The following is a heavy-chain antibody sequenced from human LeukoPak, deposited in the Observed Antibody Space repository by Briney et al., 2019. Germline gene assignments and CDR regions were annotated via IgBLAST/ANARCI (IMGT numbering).Heavy chain of an antibody. J-gene: IGHJ3*02. V-gene: IGHV3-15*01. CDR1: GFTFSNAW. CDR3: TTDRGLYDSSGYYYFATDI. D-gene: IGHD3-22*01. Sequence: GGSLRLSCAASGFTFSNAWMNWVRQAPGKGLEWVGRIKSKSDGWTTDYAAPVKGRFTISRDDSKNTLFLQMNSLKTEDTAVYYCTTDRGLYDSSGYYYFATDIWGQGTMVTVSS. CDR2: IKSKSDGWTT.